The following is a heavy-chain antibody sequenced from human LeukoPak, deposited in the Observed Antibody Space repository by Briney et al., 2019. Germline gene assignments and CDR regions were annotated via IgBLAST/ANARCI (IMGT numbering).Heavy chain of an antibody. Sequence: GGSLRLSCAASGFTFSSYSMNWVRQAPGKGLEWLSSISSSSSYIYYADSVKGRFTISRDNAKNSLYLQMNSLRAEDTAVYYCARGSPDYREYFQHWGQGTLVTVSS. CDR1: GFTFSSYS. CDR3: ARGSPDYREYFQH. CDR2: ISSSSSYI. D-gene: IGHD4-11*01. V-gene: IGHV3-21*01. J-gene: IGHJ1*01.